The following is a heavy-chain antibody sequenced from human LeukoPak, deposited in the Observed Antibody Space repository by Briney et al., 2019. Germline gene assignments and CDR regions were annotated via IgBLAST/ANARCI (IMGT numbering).Heavy chain of an antibody. CDR2: IYWNDDK. Sequence: ESGPTLVNPTQTLTLTCTFSGFSLSTSGVGVGWIRQPPGKALEWLALIYWNDDKRYSPSLQSRLIITKDTSKNQVVLTMTNMDPVDTATYYSAHYCRTSASSWFDYWGQGTLVTVSS. J-gene: IGHJ4*02. V-gene: IGHV2-5*01. CDR1: GFSLSTSGVG. D-gene: IGHD6-13*01. CDR3: AHYCRTSASSWFDY.